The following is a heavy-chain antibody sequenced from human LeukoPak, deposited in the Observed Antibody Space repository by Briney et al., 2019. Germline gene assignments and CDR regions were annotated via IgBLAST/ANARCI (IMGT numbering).Heavy chain of an antibody. D-gene: IGHD3-22*01. CDR1: GGSFSGYY. V-gene: IGHV4-34*01. CDR3: ASFERYDSRGFLVSTFDP. Sequence: SETLSLTCAVYGGSFSGYYWSWIRQPPGKGLEWSGEINHSGSTNYNPSLKSLVTISVDTSKNQFSLKLSSVTAADTAVYSCASFERYDSRGFLVSTFDPWGQGTLVTVSS. CDR2: INHSGST. J-gene: IGHJ5*02.